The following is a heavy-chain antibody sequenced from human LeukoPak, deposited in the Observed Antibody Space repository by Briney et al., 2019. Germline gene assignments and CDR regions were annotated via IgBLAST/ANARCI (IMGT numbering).Heavy chain of an antibody. CDR1: GFRFSSYW. D-gene: IGHD6-19*01. CDR3: ARPRRQWLLLDAFDL. Sequence: PGGSLRLSCAASGFRFSSYWMNWVRQAPGKGLEWVACIKEDGSEKYYLSSVRGRFTISRDNAKNSLYLQMSGLRVEDTAVYFCARPRRQWLLLDAFDLWGQGTMVTVSS. CDR2: IKEDGSEK. V-gene: IGHV3-7*01. J-gene: IGHJ3*01.